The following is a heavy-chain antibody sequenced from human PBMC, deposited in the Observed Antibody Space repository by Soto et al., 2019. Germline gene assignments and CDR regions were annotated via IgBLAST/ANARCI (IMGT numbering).Heavy chain of an antibody. Sequence: QVQLVQSGAEVKKPGASVKVSCKASGYTLSSYGISWVRQAPGQGLEWMGWISTYNGNTNYAQKFQGRVTVTTDTSTSTAYMDLRSLRSDDTAVYFCARGGVRGVLSDYWGQGTLVTVSS. CDR2: ISTYNGNT. J-gene: IGHJ4*02. CDR3: ARGGVRGVLSDY. V-gene: IGHV1-18*01. D-gene: IGHD3-10*01. CDR1: GYTLSSYG.